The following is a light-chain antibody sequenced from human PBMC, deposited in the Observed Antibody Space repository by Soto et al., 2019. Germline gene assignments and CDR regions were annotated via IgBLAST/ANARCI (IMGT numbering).Light chain of an antibody. CDR3: QEYKSAT. CDR2: DAS. J-gene: IGKJ2*01. CDR1: QSISDW. Sequence: DIQMTQSPSTLSASVGDRVTITCRASQSISDWLAWYQQNPGKAPKLLIYDASTLQSGVPSRFSGSGSGTEFTLTISSLQPDDFATYYCQEYKSATFGQGTKLEIE. V-gene: IGKV1-5*01.